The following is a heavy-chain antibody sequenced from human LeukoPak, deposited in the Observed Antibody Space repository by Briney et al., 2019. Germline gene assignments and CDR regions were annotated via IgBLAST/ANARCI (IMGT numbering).Heavy chain of an antibody. D-gene: IGHD3-16*01. V-gene: IGHV3-74*01. Sequence: GGSLRLSCAASGFTFSSYSMNWVRQAPGKGLVWVSRINSDGSSTSYADSVKGRFTISRDNAKNTLYLQMNSLRAEDTAVYYCARETEEGGYYYYYGMDVWGQGTTVTVSS. J-gene: IGHJ6*02. CDR3: ARETEEGGYYYYYGMDV. CDR1: GFTFSSYS. CDR2: INSDGSST.